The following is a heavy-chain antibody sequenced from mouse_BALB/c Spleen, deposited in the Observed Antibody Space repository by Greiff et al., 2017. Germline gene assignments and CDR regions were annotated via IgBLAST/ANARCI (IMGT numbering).Heavy chain of an antibody. CDR3: ARYPVRLDY. Sequence: VKLQQSGAELMKPGDSVKISCKATGYTFSSYWIEWVKQRPGHGLEWIGEILPGCGSTNYNEKFNGKATFTADTSSNTAYMQLSSLTSEDSAVYYGARYPVRLDYWGQGTTLTVSS. D-gene: IGHD2-14*01. CDR1: GYTFSSYW. J-gene: IGHJ2*01. V-gene: IGHV1-9*01. CDR2: ILPGCGST.